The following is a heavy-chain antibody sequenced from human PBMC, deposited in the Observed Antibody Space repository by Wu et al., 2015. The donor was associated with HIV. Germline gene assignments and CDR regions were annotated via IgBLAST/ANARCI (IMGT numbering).Heavy chain of an antibody. CDR2: IIPIFGTA. CDR3: ARGQQLVGWFDP. D-gene: IGHD6-13*01. V-gene: IGHV1-69*13. Sequence: QVQLVQSGAEVKKPGASVKVSCKASGYTFTSYGISWVRQAPGQGLEWMGRIIPIFGTANYAQKFQGRVTITADESTSTAYMELSSLRSEDTAVYYCARGQQLVGWFDPWGQGTLVTVSS. CDR1: GYTFTSYG. J-gene: IGHJ5*02.